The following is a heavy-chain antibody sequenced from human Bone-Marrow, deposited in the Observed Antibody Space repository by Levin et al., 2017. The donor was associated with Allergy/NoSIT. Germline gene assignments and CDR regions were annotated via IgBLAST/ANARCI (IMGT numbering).Heavy chain of an antibody. J-gene: IGHJ3*02. V-gene: IGHV1-2*06. CDR2: INPNSGGT. D-gene: IGHD3-22*01. CDR3: ARGGGTYYYDSSGYSTDAFDI. Sequence: ASVKVSCKASGYTFTGYYMHWVRQAPGQGLEWMGRINPNSGGTNYAQKFQGRVTMTRDTSISTAYMELSRLRSDDTAVYYCARGGGTYYYDSSGYSTDAFDIWGQGTMVTVSS. CDR1: GYTFTGYY.